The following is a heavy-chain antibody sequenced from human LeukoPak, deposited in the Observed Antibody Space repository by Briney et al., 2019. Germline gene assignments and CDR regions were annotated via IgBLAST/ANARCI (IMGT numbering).Heavy chain of an antibody. V-gene: IGHV3-21*01. CDR3: AKVAKYYYGSDTYYFFEH. CDR2: ISSSSSYI. D-gene: IGHD3-10*01. J-gene: IGHJ6*01. CDR1: GFIFSRHN. Sequence: GGSLRLSCAASGFIFSRHNMNWVRQAAGKGLEWVSSISSSSSYIYYADSVKGRFTISRANARNSLYLPMNSLRVEDTAVYYCAKVAKYYYGSDTYYFFEHWGQGTPVTASS.